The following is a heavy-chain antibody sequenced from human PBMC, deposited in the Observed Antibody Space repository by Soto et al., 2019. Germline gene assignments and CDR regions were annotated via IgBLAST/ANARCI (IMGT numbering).Heavy chain of an antibody. CDR1: GFTFSDSA. D-gene: IGHD6-19*01. CDR3: TSAAVASY. J-gene: IGHJ4*02. CDR2: IRDKTNSYAT. Sequence: EVQLVESGGGLVQPGGSLKVSCAASGFTFSDSAMHWVRQASGKGLEWVGRIRDKTNSYATTYAASLKGRFTISRDDSKSTTYLQMNSLKAEDTAVYYCTSAAVASYWGQGTLVTVSS. V-gene: IGHV3-73*02.